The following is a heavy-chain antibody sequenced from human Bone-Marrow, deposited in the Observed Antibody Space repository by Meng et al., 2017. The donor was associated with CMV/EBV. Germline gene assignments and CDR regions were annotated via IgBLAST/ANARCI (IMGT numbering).Heavy chain of an antibody. V-gene: IGHV2-70*20. CDR1: GFSLSTSGMC. CDR2: IDWDDDK. Sequence: SGPTLVKPTQTLTLTCTFSGFSLSTSGMCVSWVRQPPGKALEWLALIDWDDDKYYSTSLKTRLTISKDTSKNQVVLTMTNMDPVDTATYYCARTLLGYTNAAYYYYYGMDVWGQGTTVTSP. CDR3: ARTLLGYTNAAYYYYYGMDV. D-gene: IGHD5-18*01. J-gene: IGHJ6*02.